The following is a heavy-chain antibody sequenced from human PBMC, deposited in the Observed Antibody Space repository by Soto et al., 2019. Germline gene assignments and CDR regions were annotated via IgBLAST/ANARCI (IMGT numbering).Heavy chain of an antibody. CDR3: AKGGYSSSWFDP. D-gene: IGHD6-13*01. CDR1: GFTFSSYA. CDR2: ISGSGGST. Sequence: EVQLLESGGGLVQPGGSLRLSCAASGFTFSSYAMSWVRQAPGKGLEWVSAISGSGGSTYYADSVKGRFTISRDNSKNTLYLQMNSLRAEDTAVYYRAKGGYSSSWFDPWGQGTLVTVSS. J-gene: IGHJ5*02. V-gene: IGHV3-23*01.